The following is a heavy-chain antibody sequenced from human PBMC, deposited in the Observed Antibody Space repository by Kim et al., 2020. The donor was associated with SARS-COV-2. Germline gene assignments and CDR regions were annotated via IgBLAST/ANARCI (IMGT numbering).Heavy chain of an antibody. J-gene: IGHJ4*02. D-gene: IGHD3-9*01. CDR2: INAGNGNT. V-gene: IGHV1-3*01. CDR3: AREGHDIGGGDFDY. Sequence: ASVKVSCKASGYTFTSYAMHWVRQAPGQRLEWMGWINAGNGNTKYSQKFQGRVTITRDTSASTAYMELSSLRSEDTAVYYCAREGHDIGGGDFDYWGQGTLVTVSS. CDR1: GYTFTSYA.